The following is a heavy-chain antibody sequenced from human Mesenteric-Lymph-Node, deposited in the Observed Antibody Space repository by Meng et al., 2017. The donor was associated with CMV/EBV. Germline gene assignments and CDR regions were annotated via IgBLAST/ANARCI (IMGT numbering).Heavy chain of an antibody. CDR1: WDSVSRNSAV. CDR2: TYYRSKWYN. J-gene: IGHJ4*02. CDR3: ARAGSGGRSFDY. V-gene: IGHV6-1*01. Sequence: SHTLSLIRAFSWDSVSRNSAVWNWIRQSPSRGLEWLGKTYYRSKWYNDYTVSVKSRISINSDTSKNQSSLQLNSVTPEDTAVYYCARAGSGGRSFDYWGPGTMVTVSS. D-gene: IGHD6-19*01.